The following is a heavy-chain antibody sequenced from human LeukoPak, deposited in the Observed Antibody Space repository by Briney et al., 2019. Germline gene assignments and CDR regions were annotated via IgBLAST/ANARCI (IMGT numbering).Heavy chain of an antibody. D-gene: IGHD2-2*01. J-gene: IGHJ3*02. CDR1: GYTFTGYY. CDR3: ARQIVVVPDTDAFDI. Sequence: ASVKVSCKAPGYTFTGYYMHWVRQAPGQGLEWMGWINPNSGGTNYAQKFQGWVTMTRDTSISTAYMELSRLRSDDTAVYYCARQIVVVPDTDAFDIWGQGTMVTVSS. V-gene: IGHV1-2*04. CDR2: INPNSGGT.